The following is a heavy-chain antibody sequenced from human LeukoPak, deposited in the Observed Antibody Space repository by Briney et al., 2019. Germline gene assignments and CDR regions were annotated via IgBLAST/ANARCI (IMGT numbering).Heavy chain of an antibody. CDR2: MNPNSGNT. J-gene: IGHJ6*02. CDR3: ARLRSSYFDWLGARYYYYGMDV. Sequence: GASVKVSCKASGYTFTSYDINWVRQAPGQGLEWMGWMNPNSGNTGYAQKFQGRVTMTRNTSISTAYMELSSLRSEDTAVYYCARLRSSYFDWLGARYYYYGMDVWGQGTTVTVSS. V-gene: IGHV1-8*01. CDR1: GYTFTSYD. D-gene: IGHD3-9*01.